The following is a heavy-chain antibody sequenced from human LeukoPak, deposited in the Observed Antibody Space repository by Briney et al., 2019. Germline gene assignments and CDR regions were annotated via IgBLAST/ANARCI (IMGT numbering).Heavy chain of an antibody. V-gene: IGHV4-4*09. D-gene: IGHD3-10*01. CDR3: ASFYYGSGLAVDY. CDR2: IYPSGRS. Sequence: SETLSLACTVSGGSISTDYWNWIRQPPGKGLEWIGYIYPSGRSNYSPSLKSRVTISADTSKRQFSLKLTSVTAADTAVYYCASFYYGSGLAVDYWGQGILVTVSS. CDR1: GGSISTDY. J-gene: IGHJ4*02.